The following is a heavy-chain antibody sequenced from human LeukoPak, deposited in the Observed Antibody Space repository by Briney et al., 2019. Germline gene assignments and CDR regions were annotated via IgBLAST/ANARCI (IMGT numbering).Heavy chain of an antibody. V-gene: IGHV3-30*02. CDR2: IRYDGSNK. CDR3: AKDRCSNGIGCYYYYMDV. D-gene: IGHD2-8*01. J-gene: IGHJ6*03. Sequence: GGSLRLSCAASGFIFNNYGMHWVRQAPGKGLEWVAFIRYDGSNKYYADSVKGRFTISRDNSKNTLYLQMNSLRAEDTAVYYCAKDRCSNGIGCYYYYMDVWGKGTTVTISS. CDR1: GFIFNNYG.